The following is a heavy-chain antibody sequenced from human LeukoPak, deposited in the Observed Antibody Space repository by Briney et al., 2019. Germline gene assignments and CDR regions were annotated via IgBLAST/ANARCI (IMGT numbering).Heavy chain of an antibody. CDR2: IYYSGST. V-gene: IGHV4-39*01. J-gene: IGHJ4*02. D-gene: IGHD6-13*01. CDR1: GGSISSSSYY. CDR3: ARGVEQQLVPSFDY. Sequence: SETLSLTCTVSGGSISSSSYYWGWIRQPPGKGLEWIGSIYYSGSTYYNPSLKSRVTISVDTSKNQFSLKLSSVTAADTAVYYCARGVEQQLVPSFDYWGQGTLVTVSS.